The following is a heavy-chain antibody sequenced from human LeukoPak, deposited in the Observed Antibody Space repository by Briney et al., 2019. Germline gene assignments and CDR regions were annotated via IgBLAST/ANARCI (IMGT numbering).Heavy chain of an antibody. V-gene: IGHV4-30-2*01. CDR1: GGSISSGGYS. D-gene: IGHD3-10*01. J-gene: IGHJ4*02. CDR2: IYHSGST. CDR3: ARADLGGDGSGSFPDY. Sequence: SQTLSLTCAVSGGSISSGGYSWSWIRQPPGKGLEWIGEIYHSGSTNYNPSLKSRVTISVDKSKNQFSLKLSSVTAADTAVYYCARADLGGDGSGSFPDYWGQGTLVTVSS.